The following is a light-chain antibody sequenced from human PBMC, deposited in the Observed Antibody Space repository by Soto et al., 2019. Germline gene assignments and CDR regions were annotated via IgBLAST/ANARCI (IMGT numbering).Light chain of an antibody. CDR1: SSDVGSYNR. Sequence: QSALTQPPSVSGSPEQSVTISCTGTSSDVGSYNRVSWYQQPPGTAPKLMIYEVSNRPSGVPDRFSGSKSGNTASLTISGLQAEDEADYYCNSYTSSNTYVFGTGTKVTVL. CDR3: NSYTSSNTYV. J-gene: IGLJ1*01. CDR2: EVS. V-gene: IGLV2-18*02.